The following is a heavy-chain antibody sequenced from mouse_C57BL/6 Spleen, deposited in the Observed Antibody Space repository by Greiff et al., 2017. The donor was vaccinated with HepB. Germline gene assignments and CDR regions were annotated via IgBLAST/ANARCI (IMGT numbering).Heavy chain of an antibody. D-gene: IGHD1-1*01. CDR2: INPNNVGT. V-gene: IGHV1-26*01. CDR3: ATTVGAWLAY. J-gene: IGHJ3*01. CDR1: GYTFTDYY. Sequence: EVQLQQSGPELVKPGASVKISCKASGYTFTDYYMNWVKQSHGKSLEWIGDINPNNVGTSYNQKFKGKATLTVDKSSSTAYMELRSLTSEASAVYYGATTVGAWLAYWGQGTLVTVSA.